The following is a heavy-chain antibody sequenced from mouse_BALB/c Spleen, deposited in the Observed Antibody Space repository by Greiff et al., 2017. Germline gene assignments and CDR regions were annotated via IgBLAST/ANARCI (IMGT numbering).Heavy chain of an antibody. V-gene: IGHV6-6*02. CDR3: TRGNYAFAY. Sequence: EVKLMESGGGLVQPGGSMKLSCVASGFTFSNYWMNWVRQSPEKGLEWVAEIRLKSNNYATHYAESVKGRFTISRDDSKSSVYLQMNNLRAEDTGIYYCTRGNYAFAYWGQGTLVTVSA. CDR1: GFTFSNYW. J-gene: IGHJ3*01. CDR2: IRLKSNNYAT. D-gene: IGHD2-1*01.